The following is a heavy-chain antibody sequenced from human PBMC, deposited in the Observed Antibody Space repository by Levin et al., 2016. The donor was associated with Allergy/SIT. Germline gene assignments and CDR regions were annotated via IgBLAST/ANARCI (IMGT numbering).Heavy chain of an antibody. Sequence: RQAPGKGLEWIGSIYYSGSTYYNPSLKSRVTISVDTSKNQFSLKLSSVTAADTAVYYCASLGDPALFDPWGQGTLVTVSS. D-gene: IGHD2-21*01. CDR3: ASLGDPALFDP. CDR2: IYYSGST. V-gene: IGHV4-39*01. J-gene: IGHJ5*02.